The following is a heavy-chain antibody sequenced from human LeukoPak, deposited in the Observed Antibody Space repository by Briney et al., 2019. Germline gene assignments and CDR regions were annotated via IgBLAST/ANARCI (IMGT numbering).Heavy chain of an antibody. CDR3: ARGRGVGSGLAYFDY. D-gene: IGHD6-19*01. Sequence: SETLSLTCTVSGGSISSYYWSWIRQPPGKGLVWVGCIYYSGSTNYNPSLKSRVTISVDTSKNQFSLKLSSVTAADTAVYYCARGRGVGSGLAYFDYWGQGTLVTVSS. J-gene: IGHJ4*02. CDR1: GGSISSYY. CDR2: IYYSGST. V-gene: IGHV4-59*01.